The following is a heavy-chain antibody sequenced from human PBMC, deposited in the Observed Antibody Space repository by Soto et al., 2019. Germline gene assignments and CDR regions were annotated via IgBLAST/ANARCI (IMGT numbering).Heavy chain of an antibody. J-gene: IGHJ5*02. CDR1: GFTFGTYA. D-gene: IGHD1-1*01. CDR2: ISGSGGTT. V-gene: IGHV3-23*01. Sequence: PGGSLRLSCAASGFTFGTYAMSWVRQAPGKGLEWVSSISGSGGTTYYADSVKGRFTISRDNSKNTLYPQMNSLRAEDTAVYYCAKDRTTAGTTVRFDPWGQGTLVTVSS. CDR3: AKDRTTAGTTVRFDP.